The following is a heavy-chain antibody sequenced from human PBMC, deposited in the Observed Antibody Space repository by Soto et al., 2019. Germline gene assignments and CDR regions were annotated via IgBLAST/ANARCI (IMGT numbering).Heavy chain of an antibody. V-gene: IGHV3-15*01. D-gene: IGHD3-3*01. CDR1: GFTFSNAW. Sequence: PGGSLSLSCAASGFTFSNAWMSWVRQAPGKGLEWVGRIKSKTDGGTTDYAAPVKGRFTISRDDSKNTLYLQMNSLKTEDTAVYYCTTRPTYYDFWSGPYGMDVWGQGTTVTVSS. CDR3: TTRPTYYDFWSGPYGMDV. J-gene: IGHJ6*02. CDR2: IKSKTDGGTT.